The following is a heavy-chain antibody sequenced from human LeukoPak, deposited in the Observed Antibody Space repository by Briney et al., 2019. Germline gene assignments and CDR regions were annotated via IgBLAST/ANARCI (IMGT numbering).Heavy chain of an antibody. V-gene: IGHV1-8*03. D-gene: IGHD1-1*01. CDR2: MNPNSGNT. Sequence: GASVKVSCKASGYTFTSYDINWVRQATGQGLEWMGWMNPNSGNTGYAQKFQGRVTITRNTSISTAYMELSSLRSEDTAVYYCARARRHKTYSRPSEYYFDYWGQGTLVTVSS. J-gene: IGHJ4*02. CDR1: GYTFTSYD. CDR3: ARARRHKTYSRPSEYYFDY.